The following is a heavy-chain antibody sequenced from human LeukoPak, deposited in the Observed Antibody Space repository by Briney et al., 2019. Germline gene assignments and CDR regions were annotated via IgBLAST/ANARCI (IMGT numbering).Heavy chain of an antibody. CDR1: GGSISSSSYY. J-gene: IGHJ5*02. CDR2: IYYSGST. D-gene: IGHD6-19*01. Sequence: SETLSLTCTVSGGSISSSSYYWGWIRQPPGKGLEWIGSIYYSGSTYYNPSLKSRVTISVDTSKNQFSLKLSSVTAADTAAYYCARWISIAVAVFDPWGQGTLVTVSS. CDR3: ARWISIAVAVFDP. V-gene: IGHV4-39*01.